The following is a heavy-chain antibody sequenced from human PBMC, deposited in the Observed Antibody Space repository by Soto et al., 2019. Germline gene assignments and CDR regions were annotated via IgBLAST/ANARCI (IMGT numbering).Heavy chain of an antibody. V-gene: IGHV1-69*12. D-gene: IGHD2-2*01. CDR3: ARHNPTLYSISTSCPQNVALDI. J-gene: IGHJ3*02. Sequence: QVQLVQSGAEVKKPGSSVKVSCKASGGTFSSYAISWVRQAPGQGLEWMGGIIPIFGTANYAKKFQGRVTMTADEATSTADMELRSLRSEHTAVYYGARHNPTLYSISTSCPQNVALDIWGQGTTVTVSS. CDR1: GGTFSSYA. CDR2: IIPIFGTA.